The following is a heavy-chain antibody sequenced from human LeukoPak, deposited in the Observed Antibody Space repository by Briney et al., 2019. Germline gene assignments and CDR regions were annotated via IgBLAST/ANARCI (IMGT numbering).Heavy chain of an antibody. J-gene: IGHJ3*02. D-gene: IGHD4-17*01. V-gene: IGHV3-23*01. Sequence: GGSLRLSCAASGFTFSSYAMSWVRQAPGKGLEWVSAISGSGGSTYYADSVKGRFTTSRDNSKNTLYLQMNSLRAEDTAVYYCAKDLTVTTTFGAFDIWGQGTMVTVSS. CDR3: AKDLTVTTTFGAFDI. CDR2: ISGSGGST. CDR1: GFTFSSYA.